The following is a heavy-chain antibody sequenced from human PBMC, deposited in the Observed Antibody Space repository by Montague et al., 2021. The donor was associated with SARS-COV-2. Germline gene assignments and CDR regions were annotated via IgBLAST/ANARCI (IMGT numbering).Heavy chain of an antibody. D-gene: IGHD2/OR15-2a*01. CDR1: GGSISNYF. Sequence: SETLSLTCTVSGGSISNYFWNWVRQAPGKGLEWIAYISHSGTTNYNPSLRRRVTIPIDRSNNQFSLKLNSVTAADTAVYYCARDVRPWDYGMDVWGQGTKVTVSS. J-gene: IGHJ6*02. CDR2: ISHSGTT. V-gene: IGHV4-59*01. CDR3: ARDVRPWDYGMDV.